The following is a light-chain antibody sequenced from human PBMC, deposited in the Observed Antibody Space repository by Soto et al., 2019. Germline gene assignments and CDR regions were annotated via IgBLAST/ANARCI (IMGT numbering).Light chain of an antibody. V-gene: IGLV2-14*03. CDR1: SSDVGAYDF. Sequence: QSVLTQPASVSGSPGQSITISCTGTSSDVGAYDFVSWYQQHPDKAPKLMIYEVRNRPSGVSNRFSGSKSVNTATLTISGLQAEDEADYSCSSSTTSSTRVFGTGTKVTV. CDR3: SSSTTSSTRV. J-gene: IGLJ1*01. CDR2: EVR.